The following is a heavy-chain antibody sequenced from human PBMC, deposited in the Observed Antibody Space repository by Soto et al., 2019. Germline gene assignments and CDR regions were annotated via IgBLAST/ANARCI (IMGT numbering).Heavy chain of an antibody. V-gene: IGHV3-48*03. J-gene: IGHJ4*02. CDR1: RFTFSTYE. CDR2: ISTSGSTV. CDR3: VRYCSTSLCNGVATRTFDY. D-gene: IGHD5-12*01. Sequence: GGSLRLSCAASRFTFSTYEMNWVRQAPGKGLEWVSYISTSGSTVYYADSVKGRFTISRDNTRNSLYLQMNSLRDEDTALYYCVRYCSTSLCNGVATRTFDYWGQGTLVTVSS.